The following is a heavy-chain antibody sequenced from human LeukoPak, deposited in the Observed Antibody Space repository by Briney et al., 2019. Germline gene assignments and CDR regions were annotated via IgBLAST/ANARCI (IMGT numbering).Heavy chain of an antibody. CDR3: TRESPTPSDAFDI. CDR2: IYWSGTTT. V-gene: IGHV3-20*04. Sequence: GGSLRLSCAATGFIIGDYGMSWVRQAPGKGLEWVAAIYWSGTTTSYADSVKGRFTISRDTAENSLYLQMNSLSAEDTAFYYCTRESPTPSDAFDIWGQGSMVIISS. CDR1: GFIIGDYG. J-gene: IGHJ3*02.